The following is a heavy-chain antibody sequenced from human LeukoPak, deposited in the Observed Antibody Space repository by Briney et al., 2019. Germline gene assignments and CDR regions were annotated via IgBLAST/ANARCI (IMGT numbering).Heavy chain of an antibody. V-gene: IGHV3-23*01. J-gene: IGHJ6*04. D-gene: IGHD3-10*01. Sequence: GGSVRVYRAAAGLTFSNYAMRWVRQAPGKGLEWVSGISGSGDSTYYADSVKGRFTISRDNSKNTLYLQRNSLRAEDTAVYYCARYAPDYYGSGSYDDVWGKGTTVTVSS. CDR3: ARYAPDYYGSGSYDDV. CDR2: ISGSGDST. CDR1: GLTFSNYA.